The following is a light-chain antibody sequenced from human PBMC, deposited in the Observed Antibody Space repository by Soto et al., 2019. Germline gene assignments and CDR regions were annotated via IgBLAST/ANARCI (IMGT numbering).Light chain of an antibody. J-gene: IGKJ2*01. Sequence: EIVLTQSPDTLSLSPGERATLSCRASQSISSTYFAWYQQQPGQAPRLLIYGASSRATGIPDRFSGSGSGTDWTLTISRLEPEDFAVYYCQQYGSSQYTFGQGTKVDI. CDR2: GAS. CDR3: QQYGSSQYT. CDR1: QSISSTY. V-gene: IGKV3-20*01.